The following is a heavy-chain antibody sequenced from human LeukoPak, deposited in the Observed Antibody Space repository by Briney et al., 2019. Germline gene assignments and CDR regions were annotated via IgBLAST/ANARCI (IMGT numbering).Heavy chain of an antibody. D-gene: IGHD5-18*01. CDR1: VFTFSSYE. CDR2: ISSSGSSI. V-gene: IGHV3-48*03. CDR3: ARAGGYSFGYEDYFDY. Sequence: GGSLRLSCAASVFTFSSYEMNWVRQAPGKGLEWVSYISSSGSSIYYADSVKGRFIISRDNAKNSLYLQMNSLRAEDTAVYYCARAGGYSFGYEDYFDYWGQGTLVTVSS. J-gene: IGHJ4*02.